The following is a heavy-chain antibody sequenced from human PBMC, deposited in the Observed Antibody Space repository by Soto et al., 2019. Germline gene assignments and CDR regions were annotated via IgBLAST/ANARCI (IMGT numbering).Heavy chain of an antibody. V-gene: IGHV1-18*01. J-gene: IGHJ4*02. CDR1: GYTFTSHG. Sequence: QVQLVQSGTEVKKPGASVKVSCKASGYTFTSHGINWVRQAPGQGLEWMGWISPNNGNTNYAQNLQDRVTMTTGTSTTTAYMELRSLRSDDTAVYYCARDYDSSGYYYGRLDSWGQGSLVTVSS. CDR3: ARDYDSSGYYYGRLDS. D-gene: IGHD3-22*01. CDR2: ISPNNGNT.